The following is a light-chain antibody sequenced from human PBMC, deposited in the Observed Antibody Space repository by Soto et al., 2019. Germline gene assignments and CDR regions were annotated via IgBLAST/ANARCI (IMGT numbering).Light chain of an antibody. CDR1: QDINNY. Sequence: DIQMTQSPCSLSASVGDRVTITCQASQDINNYVNWYQQKPGKAPKLLIFDASTLKTGVPSRFSGSGSGTDFSFTISSLQPEDIATYYCQQSNDLVSFGQGTRLEIK. J-gene: IGKJ5*01. V-gene: IGKV1-33*01. CDR2: DAS. CDR3: QQSNDLVS.